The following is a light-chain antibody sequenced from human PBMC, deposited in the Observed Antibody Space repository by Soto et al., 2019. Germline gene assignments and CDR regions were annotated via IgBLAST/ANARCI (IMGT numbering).Light chain of an antibody. CDR1: QSVSSSY. V-gene: IGKV3-20*01. J-gene: IGKJ4*01. Sequence: EIVLTQSQGTLSFSPGEIANLSFSASQSVSSSYLAWYQQKPGQAPRLLIYGASSRATGIPDRFSGSGSGTDSTLTISRLEPEDFAVYYCQQYGSSPPLSFGGGTKVDI. CDR3: QQYGSSPPLS. CDR2: GAS.